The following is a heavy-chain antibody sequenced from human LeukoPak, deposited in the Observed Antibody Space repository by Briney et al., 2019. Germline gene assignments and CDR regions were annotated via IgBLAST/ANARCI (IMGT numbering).Heavy chain of an antibody. Sequence: SETLSLTCAVCGGSFSGYYWSWIRQPPGKGLEWIGEINHSGSTNYNPSLKSRVTISVDTSKNQFSLKLSSVTAADTAVYYCARVSISGWIQHWGQGTLVTVSS. V-gene: IGHV4-34*01. CDR2: INHSGST. D-gene: IGHD6-19*01. CDR1: GGSFSGYY. J-gene: IGHJ1*01. CDR3: ARVSISGWIQH.